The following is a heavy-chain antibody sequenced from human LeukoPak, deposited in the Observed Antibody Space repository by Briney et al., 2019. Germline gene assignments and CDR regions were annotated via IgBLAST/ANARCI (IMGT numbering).Heavy chain of an antibody. J-gene: IGHJ4*02. D-gene: IGHD4/OR15-4a*01. CDR2: IYADFDNT. V-gene: IGHV3-53*01. CDR1: GFTVSSNY. Sequence: GGSLRLSCAASGFTVSSNYMSWLRQAPGRGLEWVSVIYADFDNTDYADSVRGRFTISRDSSKNTLYLHMNSLRVEDTATYFCARALNRHIGAFEYWGQGALVTVSS. CDR3: ARALNRHIGAFEY.